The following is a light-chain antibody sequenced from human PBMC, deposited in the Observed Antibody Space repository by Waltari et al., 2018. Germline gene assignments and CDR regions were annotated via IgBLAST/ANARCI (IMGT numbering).Light chain of an antibody. CDR2: GAS. J-gene: IGKJ4*01. CDR3: LQYHTFPLT. CDR1: QDISKN. Sequence: DIQMTQSPSSLFASVGDRVTITCQASQDISKNLHWFQQKPGKPPNLLIYGASSLHTGVPSRFSGSKAGTHFTFTISSLQPEDIATYYCLQYHTFPLTFGGGTKVEIK. V-gene: IGKV1-33*01.